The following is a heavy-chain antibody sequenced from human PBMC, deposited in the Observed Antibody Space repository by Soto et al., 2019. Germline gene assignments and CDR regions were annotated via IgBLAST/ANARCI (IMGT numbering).Heavy chain of an antibody. D-gene: IGHD6-13*01. CDR3: ARGGYSSTWSNLLDRSGLDV. CDR2: IVPLFRTT. Sequence: QVQLVQSGAEAKKPGSSVKVSCKTSGGTFSSYAISWVRQAPGQGLEWMGGIVPLFRTTNYAQKFQGRGTITADTSTYTVYMELSALRSADTAVYYCARGGYSSTWSNLLDRSGLDVWGQGTTVTVSS. J-gene: IGHJ6*02. V-gene: IGHV1-69*06. CDR1: GGTFSSYA.